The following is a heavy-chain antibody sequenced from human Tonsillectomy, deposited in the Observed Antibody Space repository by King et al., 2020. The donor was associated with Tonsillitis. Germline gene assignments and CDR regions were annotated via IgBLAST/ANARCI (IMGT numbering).Heavy chain of an antibody. J-gene: IGHJ4*02. D-gene: IGHD2-15*01. V-gene: IGHV3-64D*08. CDR1: GFTFSSYA. CDR2: ISSNGGSA. CDR3: VKPDVGYCSGGSCYPDFFDS. Sequence: VQLVESGGGLVQPGGSLRLSCSASGFTFSSYAMHWVRQTPGKGLEYVSTISSNGGSAYYAASVKGRFTISRDNSKSTLYLQMSILRAEDTAVYYCVKPDVGYCSGGSCYPDFFDSWGQGTLVTVSS.